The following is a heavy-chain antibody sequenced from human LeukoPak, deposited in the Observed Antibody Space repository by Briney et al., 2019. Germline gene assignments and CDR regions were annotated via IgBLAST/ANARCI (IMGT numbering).Heavy chain of an antibody. D-gene: IGHD5-18*01. Sequence: GASVKVSCKASGGTFGSYAISWVRQAPGQGLEWMGRIIPIFGTANYAQKFQGRVTITADKSTSTAYMELSSLRSEDTAVYYCARDRVQLWFDNYYYMDVWGKGTTVTVSS. CDR3: ARDRVQLWFDNYYYMDV. CDR1: GGTFGSYA. CDR2: IIPIFGTA. J-gene: IGHJ6*03. V-gene: IGHV1-69*06.